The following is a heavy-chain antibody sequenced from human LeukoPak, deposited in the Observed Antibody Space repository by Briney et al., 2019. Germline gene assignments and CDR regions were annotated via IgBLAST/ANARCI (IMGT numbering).Heavy chain of an antibody. CDR3: ATWAFYHGLDV. CDR1: GFTFHAFE. CDR2: IKSDGGKT. V-gene: IGHV3-43*02. D-gene: IGHD1-26*01. Sequence: GGSLRLSCAASGFTFHAFEMHWVRQAPGKGLEWVSLIKSDGGKTDYADSVRGRFTISRDNGKNSLYLQMNSLRSEDTALYYCATWAFYHGLDVWGQGTTVTVSS. J-gene: IGHJ6*02.